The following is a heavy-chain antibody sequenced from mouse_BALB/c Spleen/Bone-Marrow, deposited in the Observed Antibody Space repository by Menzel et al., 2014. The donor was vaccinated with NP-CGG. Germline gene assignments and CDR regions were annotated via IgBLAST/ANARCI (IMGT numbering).Heavy chain of an antibody. CDR1: GFTFSSYA. CDR2: ISSGGST. CDR3: ARGREVRRGAWFAY. J-gene: IGHJ3*01. Sequence: EVHLVESGGGLVKPGGSLKLSCAASGFTFSSYAMSWVRQTPEKRLEWVASISSGGSTCYPDSVKGRFTISRDNARNILYLQMSSLRSEDTAMYYCARGREVRRGAWFAYWGQGTLVTVSA. D-gene: IGHD2-14*01. V-gene: IGHV5-6-5*01.